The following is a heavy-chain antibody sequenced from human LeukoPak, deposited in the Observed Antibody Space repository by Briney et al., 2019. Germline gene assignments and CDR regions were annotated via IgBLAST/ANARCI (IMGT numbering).Heavy chain of an antibody. D-gene: IGHD3-10*01. J-gene: IGHJ4*02. CDR2: TSSDLNVK. Sequence: GGSLGLSCAASGFTFRNYVVHWVRQAPGKGLEWVAVTSSDLNVKLYADSVKGRFTISRDNSRSTLYLQMNSLRPEDTAIYYCAREGYYGSGSPPSLYFDYWGQGTLVTVSS. V-gene: IGHV3-30-3*01. CDR1: GFTFRNYV. CDR3: AREGYYGSGSPPSLYFDY.